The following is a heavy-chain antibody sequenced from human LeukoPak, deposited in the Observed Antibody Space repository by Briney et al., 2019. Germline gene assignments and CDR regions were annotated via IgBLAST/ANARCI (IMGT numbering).Heavy chain of an antibody. V-gene: IGHV4-4*07. D-gene: IGHD4-17*01. CDR3: ARGTDYGDYYPIFDY. Sequence: SETLSLTCTVSGASMSSFYWTWIRQPSGKGLEWIGRIYTSGSTKYNPSLKSRVTISVDTSKNQFSLKLSSVTAADTAVYYCARGTDYGDYYPIFDYWGQGTLVTVSS. J-gene: IGHJ4*02. CDR2: IYTSGST. CDR1: GASMSSFY.